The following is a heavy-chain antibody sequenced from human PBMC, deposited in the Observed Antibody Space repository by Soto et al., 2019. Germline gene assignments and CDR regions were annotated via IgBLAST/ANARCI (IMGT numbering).Heavy chain of an antibody. CDR3: AKMDVSTAGSYDY. Sequence: PGGSLRLSCVPSGFTSSRHGLSWVRQAPGKGQEWVSTINPSGESTFYADSVKGRFTISRDNSKNSVYLQMNSLSVGDTTVYPFAKMDVSTAGSYDYWGQGVLVTVAS. CDR1: GFTSSRHG. V-gene: IGHV3-23*01. D-gene: IGHD6-13*01. J-gene: IGHJ4*02. CDR2: INPSGEST.